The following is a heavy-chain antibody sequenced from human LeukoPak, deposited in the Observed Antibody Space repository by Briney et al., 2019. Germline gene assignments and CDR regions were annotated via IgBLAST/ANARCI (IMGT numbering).Heavy chain of an antibody. Sequence: GGSLRLSCAASGFTFSSYGMHWVRQAPGKGLEWVAVISYDGSNKYYADSVKGRFTISRDNSKNTLYLQMNSLRAEDTAVYYCARGLTYYYYMDVWGKGTTVTVSS. J-gene: IGHJ6*03. D-gene: IGHD2-8*01. CDR2: ISYDGSNK. CDR3: ARGLTYYYYMDV. CDR1: GFTFSSYG. V-gene: IGHV3-30*03.